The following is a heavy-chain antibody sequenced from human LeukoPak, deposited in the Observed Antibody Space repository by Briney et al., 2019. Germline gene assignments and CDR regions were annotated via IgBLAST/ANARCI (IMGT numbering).Heavy chain of an antibody. CDR2: ISSDSSTI. Sequence: GGSLRLSCAASGFIFSTYTMNWVRQAPGKGLEWVSYISSDSSTIYYADSVKGRFTISRDNSKNTLYLQMNSLRAEDTAVYYCARDVSGTGGKDYWGQGTLVTVSS. J-gene: IGHJ4*02. V-gene: IGHV3-48*01. CDR1: GFIFSTYT. CDR3: ARDVSGTGGKDY. D-gene: IGHD1-1*01.